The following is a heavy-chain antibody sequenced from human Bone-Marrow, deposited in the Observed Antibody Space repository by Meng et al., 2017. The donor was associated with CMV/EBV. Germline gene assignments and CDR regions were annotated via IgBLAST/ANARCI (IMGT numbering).Heavy chain of an antibody. CDR1: GGSISSGDYY. J-gene: IGHJ4*02. D-gene: IGHD6-19*01. CDR2: IYYSGST. V-gene: IGHV4-30-4*01. CDR3: ARDEAVAGTWDY. Sequence: TVSGGSISSGDYYWSWIRQPPGKGLEWIGYIYYSGSTYYNPSLKSRVTISVDTSKNQFSLKLGSVTAADTAVYYCARDEAVAGTWDYWGQGTLVTVSS.